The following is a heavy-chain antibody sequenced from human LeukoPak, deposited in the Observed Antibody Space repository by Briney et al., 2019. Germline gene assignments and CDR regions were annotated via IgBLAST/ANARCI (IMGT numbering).Heavy chain of an antibody. V-gene: IGHV4-39*01. CDR3: ARRVLLWFGELLRPQYNWFDP. J-gene: IGHJ5*02. CDR2: IYYSGST. CDR1: GGSISSSRYY. D-gene: IGHD3-10*01. Sequence: PSDTLSLTGTVPGGSISSSRYYWGWIRQPPGKGLEWIGSIYYSGSTYYNPSLKSRVTISVDTSKNQFSLKLISVTAADTAVYYCARRVLLWFGELLRPQYNWFDPWGQGTLVTVSS.